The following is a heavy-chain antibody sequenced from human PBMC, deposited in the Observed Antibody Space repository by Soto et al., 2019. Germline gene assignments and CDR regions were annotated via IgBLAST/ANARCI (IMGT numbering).Heavy chain of an antibody. J-gene: IGHJ4*02. CDR2: IYDGGNS. V-gene: IGHV4-39*02. D-gene: IGHD1-26*01. CDR3: AGDCSGSRHPGFAY. Sequence: PGKGLEWFASIYDGGNSHYHPSLRSRVTISVDTSKNHLSLKLSSVTAADTAVYFCAGDCSGSRHPGFAYLGQGTLVTVFS.